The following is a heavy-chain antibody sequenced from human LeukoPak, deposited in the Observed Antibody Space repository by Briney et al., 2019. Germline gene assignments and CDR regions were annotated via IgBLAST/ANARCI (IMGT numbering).Heavy chain of an antibody. CDR1: GGTFSSYA. D-gene: IGHD3-3*01. J-gene: IGHJ4*02. CDR2: IIPIFGTA. Sequence: GASVKVSCKASGGTFSSYAISWVRQAPGRGLEWMGGIIPIFGTANYAQKFQGRVTITADESTSTAYMELSGLRSEDTAVYYCAGGGTYYDFWSGYWLDYWGQGTLVTVSS. V-gene: IGHV1-69*13. CDR3: AGGGTYYDFWSGYWLDY.